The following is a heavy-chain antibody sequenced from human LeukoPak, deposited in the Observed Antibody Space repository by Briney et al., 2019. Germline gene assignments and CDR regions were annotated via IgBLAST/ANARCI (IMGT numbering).Heavy chain of an antibody. Sequence: GGSLRLPCAPSGHTFSGCAMHCPRQASGKGLEWVGRIRSKANSYATAYAASVKGRFTISRDDSKNTAYLQMNSLKTEDTAVYYGTCGYSTGWYSFDYWGQGTLVTVSS. CDR2: IRSKANSYAT. D-gene: IGHD6-19*01. CDR3: TCGYSTGWYSFDY. CDR1: GHTFSGCA. V-gene: IGHV3-73*01. J-gene: IGHJ4*02.